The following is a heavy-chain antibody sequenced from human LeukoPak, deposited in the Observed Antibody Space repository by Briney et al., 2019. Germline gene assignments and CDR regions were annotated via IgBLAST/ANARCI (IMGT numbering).Heavy chain of an antibody. D-gene: IGHD6-19*01. CDR1: GFTFSSYS. Sequence: GGSLRLSCAASGFTFSSYSMYWVRQAPGKGLEWVSSISSSSSYIYYADSVKGRFTISRDNAKNSLYLQMNSLRAEDAAVYYCARGRDSSGGGFDYWGQGTLVTVSS. CDR3: ARGRDSSGGGFDY. J-gene: IGHJ4*02. V-gene: IGHV3-21*01. CDR2: ISSSSSYI.